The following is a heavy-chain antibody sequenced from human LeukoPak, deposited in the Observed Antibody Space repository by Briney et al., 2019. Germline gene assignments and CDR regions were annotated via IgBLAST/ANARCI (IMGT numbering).Heavy chain of an antibody. CDR3: ARGLSGVTGYTYGRGIDY. CDR2: IKKDGSEK. D-gene: IGHD5-18*01. Sequence: GGSLRLSCAASGFTFSSHWMSWVRQAPGKGLEWVANIKKDGSEKYYVDSVKGRFTISRDNAKTSLYLQMNSLRAEGTAVYYCARGLSGVTGYTYGRGIDYWGQGTLVTVSS. CDR1: GFTFSSHW. V-gene: IGHV3-7*01. J-gene: IGHJ4*02.